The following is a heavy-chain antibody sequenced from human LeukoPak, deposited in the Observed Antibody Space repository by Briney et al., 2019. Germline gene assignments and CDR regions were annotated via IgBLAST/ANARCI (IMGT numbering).Heavy chain of an antibody. CDR3: ARARYWGRNFEY. CDR2: IYNSGST. CDR1: GGSISSYY. D-gene: IGHD7-27*01. J-gene: IGHJ4*02. Sequence: PSETLSLTCTVSGGSISSYYWSWIRQPPGKGLEWIGYIYNSGSTNYNPSLKSRITISIDTSRIQFSLKLSSVTAADTAVYYCARARYWGRNFEYWGQGTLVTVSS. V-gene: IGHV4-59*01.